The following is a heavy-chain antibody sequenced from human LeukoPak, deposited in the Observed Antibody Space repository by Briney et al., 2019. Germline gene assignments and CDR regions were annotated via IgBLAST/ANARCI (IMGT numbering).Heavy chain of an antibody. Sequence: SETLSLTCTVSGYSISSGYYWGWIRQPPGKGLEWIGNIYPTGSTYYNPSLKSRVTISVDTSKNQFSLKLSSVTAADTAVYYCARGGPPNGPFDYWGQGTLVTVSS. V-gene: IGHV4-38-2*02. CDR3: ARGGPPNGPFDY. CDR1: GYSISSGYY. J-gene: IGHJ4*02. CDR2: IYPTGST. D-gene: IGHD1-1*01.